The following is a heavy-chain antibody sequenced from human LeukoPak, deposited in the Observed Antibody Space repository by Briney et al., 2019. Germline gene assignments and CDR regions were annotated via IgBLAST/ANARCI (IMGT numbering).Heavy chain of an antibody. V-gene: IGHV3-48*03. CDR1: GFTFSSYE. CDR2: ISSSGSTI. D-gene: IGHD3-10*01. Sequence: PGGSLRLSCAASGFTFSSYEMNWVRQAPGKGLEWVSYISSSGSTIYYADSVKGRFTISRDNSKNTLYLQMNSLRAEDTAVYYCAKDLGLWFGDDAFDIWGQGTMVTVSS. J-gene: IGHJ3*02. CDR3: AKDLGLWFGDDAFDI.